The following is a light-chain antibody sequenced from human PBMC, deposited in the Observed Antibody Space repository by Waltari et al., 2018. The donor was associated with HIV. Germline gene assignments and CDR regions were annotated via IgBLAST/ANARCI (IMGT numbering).Light chain of an antibody. CDR3: QQYGDTSVT. CDR1: QTVTTDY. CDR2: GAW. Sequence: PGERATLSCRASQTVTTDYFAWYQHKSGQTPRLLIYGAWKRATDIPDRFIGSGSGTDCTLTITRLEPEDFATYYCQQYGDTSVTFGQGTKVEL. V-gene: IGKV3-20*01. J-gene: IGKJ1*01.